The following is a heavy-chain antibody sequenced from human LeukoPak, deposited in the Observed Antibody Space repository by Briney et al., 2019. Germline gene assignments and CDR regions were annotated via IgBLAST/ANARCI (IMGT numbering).Heavy chain of an antibody. CDR1: GFTFSIYA. V-gene: IGHV3-23*01. J-gene: IGHJ4*02. CDR2: ISGSGGST. Sequence: GGSLRLSCAACGFTFSIYAMSWVRQAPGKGLEWVSAISGSGGSTYYADSVKGRFTISRDNSKNTLYLQMNSLRAEDTAVYYCAKVCFFGGIPYYFDYWGQGTLVTVSS. D-gene: IGHD2-15*01. CDR3: AKVCFFGGIPYYFDY.